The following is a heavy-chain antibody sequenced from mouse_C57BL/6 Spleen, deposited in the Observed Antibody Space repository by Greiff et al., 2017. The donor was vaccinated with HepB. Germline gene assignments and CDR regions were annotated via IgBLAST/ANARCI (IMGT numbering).Heavy chain of an antibody. CDR2: IYPGDGDT. CDR1: GYAFSSSW. V-gene: IGHV1-82*01. D-gene: IGHD2-4*01. Sequence: ESGPELVKPGASVKISCKASGYAFSSSWMNWVKQRPGKGLEWIGRIYPGDGDTNYNGKFKGKATLTADKSSSTAYMQLSSLTSEDSAVYFCARGDYDEDYWGQGTTLTVSS. CDR3: ARGDYDEDY. J-gene: IGHJ2*01.